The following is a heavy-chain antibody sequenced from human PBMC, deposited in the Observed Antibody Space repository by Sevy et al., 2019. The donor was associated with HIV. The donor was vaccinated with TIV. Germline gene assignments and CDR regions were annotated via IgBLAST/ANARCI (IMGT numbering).Heavy chain of an antibody. D-gene: IGHD3-10*01. J-gene: IGHJ3*02. CDR1: GYTFTSYA. Sequence: ASVKVSCKASGYTFTSYAMHWVRQAPGQRLEGMGCINAGNGNTKYSQKFQGRVTITRDTSASTAYMELSSLRSEDTAVYYCASEIRRGDAFDIWGQGTMVTVSS. CDR3: ASEIRRGDAFDI. CDR2: INAGNGNT. V-gene: IGHV1-3*01.